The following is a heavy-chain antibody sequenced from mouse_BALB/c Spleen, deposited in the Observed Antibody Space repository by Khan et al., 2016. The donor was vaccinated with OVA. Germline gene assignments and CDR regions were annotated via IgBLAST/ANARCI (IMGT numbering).Heavy chain of an antibody. CDR1: GYIFTDYN. J-gene: IGHJ3*01. CDR2: IYPGSDNT. V-gene: IGHV1-76*01. CDR3: TSEWADWFPY. Sequence: VQLQESGAELARPGASVKLSCKASGYIFTDYNINWMRQRPGQGLEWMGAIYPGSDNTSYNERFKGKATLPVDKSSSTAYMHLSSLTSEDSAVYFCTSEWADWFPYWGQGTLVTVSA.